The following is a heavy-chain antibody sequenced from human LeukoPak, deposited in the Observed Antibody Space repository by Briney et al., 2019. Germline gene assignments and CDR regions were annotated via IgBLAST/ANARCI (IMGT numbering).Heavy chain of an antibody. Sequence: GESLQISCKGSGYSINNYWIGWVRQMPGKALEWMGIIYPADSDIRYSPSFQGQVTISADKSISTAYLQWSSLKASDTAIYYCARQEYCSGGSCYTWFDPWGQGTLVIVSS. CDR3: ARQEYCSGGSCYTWFDP. J-gene: IGHJ5*02. V-gene: IGHV5-51*01. D-gene: IGHD2-15*01. CDR2: IYPADSDI. CDR1: GYSINNYW.